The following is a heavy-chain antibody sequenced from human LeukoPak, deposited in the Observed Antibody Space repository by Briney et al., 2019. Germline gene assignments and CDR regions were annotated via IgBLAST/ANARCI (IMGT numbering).Heavy chain of an antibody. CDR2: IFASGTT. CDR1: GGSISTYS. J-gene: IGHJ3*02. Sequence: SKTLSLTCTVSGGSISTYSWNWIRQPAGKGLEWIGRIFASGTTKYNPSLKSRVTMSVETSKNQFSLKLSSVTAADTAVYYCAREGSALDIWGQGTMVTVSS. CDR3: AREGSALDI. V-gene: IGHV4-4*07.